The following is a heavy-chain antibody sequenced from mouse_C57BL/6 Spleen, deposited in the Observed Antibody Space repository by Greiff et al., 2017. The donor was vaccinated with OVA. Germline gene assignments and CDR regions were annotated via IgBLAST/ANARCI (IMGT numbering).Heavy chain of an antibody. CDR2: ISSGGSYT. CDR1: GFTFSSYG. Sequence: EVHLVESGGDLVKPGGSLKLSCAASGFTFSSYGMSWVRQTPDKRLEWVATISSGGSYTYYPDSVKGRFPISRDNAKNTLYLQLSSLKSEDTAMYYCARQDDGYYVDDWGQGTTLTVSS. CDR3: ARQDDGYYVDD. V-gene: IGHV5-6*01. J-gene: IGHJ2*01. D-gene: IGHD2-3*01.